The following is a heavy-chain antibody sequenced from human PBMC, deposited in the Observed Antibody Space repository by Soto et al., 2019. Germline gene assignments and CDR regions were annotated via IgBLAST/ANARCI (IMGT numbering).Heavy chain of an antibody. V-gene: IGHV3-23*01. J-gene: IGHJ4*02. D-gene: IGHD3-10*01. CDR1: GFRFSSKA. CDR3: SRDNGFKSVNFGASGFDY. CDR2: ISGSGSST. Sequence: EVQLLESGGGLVQPGGSLRLSCAASGFRFSSKAMSWVRQAPGKGLEWVSIISGSGSSTYYTDSLKGRFTISRDNSKNMVYLEMNYLRAEDTAVYYCSRDNGFKSVNFGASGFDYWGQGSLVSVSS.